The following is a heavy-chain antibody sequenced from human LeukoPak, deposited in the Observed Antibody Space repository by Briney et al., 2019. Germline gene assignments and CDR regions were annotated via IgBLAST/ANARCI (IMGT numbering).Heavy chain of an antibody. D-gene: IGHD1-26*01. CDR3: AGDWTSAVGATKVDY. CDR1: GYTFTGYY. CDR2: INPNSGGT. V-gene: IGHV1-2*06. J-gene: IGHJ4*02. Sequence: ASVKVSCKASGYTFTGYYMHWVRQAPGQGLEWMGRINPNSGGTNYAQKFQGRVTMTRDTSISTAYMELSRLRSDDTAVYYCAGDWTSAVGATKVDYWGQGTLVTVSS.